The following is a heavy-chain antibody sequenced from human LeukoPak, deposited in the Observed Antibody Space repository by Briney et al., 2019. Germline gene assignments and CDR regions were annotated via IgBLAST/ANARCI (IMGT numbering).Heavy chain of an antibody. V-gene: IGHV3-23*01. CDR1: GFTFSSYA. Sequence: GGSLRLSCAASGFTFSSYAMSWVRQAPGQGLARVSAISGSGGSTYYADSVKGRFTISRDNSKNTLYLQMNSLRAEDTAVYYCAKTPGFGELLLSPSYYFDYWGQGTLVTVSS. D-gene: IGHD3-10*01. CDR3: AKTPGFGELLLSPSYYFDY. CDR2: ISGSGGST. J-gene: IGHJ4*02.